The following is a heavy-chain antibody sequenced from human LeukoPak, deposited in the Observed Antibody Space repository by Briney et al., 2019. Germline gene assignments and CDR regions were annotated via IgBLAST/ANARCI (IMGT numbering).Heavy chain of an antibody. CDR1: GGSFSGYY. Sequence: SETLSLTCAVYGGSFSGYYWSWIRQPPGKGLEWIGEINHSGSTNYNPSLKSRVTISVDTSKNQFSLKLSSVTAADTAVYYCARGLYDFWSGLRLGMDVWGQGTTVTVSS. V-gene: IGHV4-34*01. D-gene: IGHD3-3*01. J-gene: IGHJ6*02. CDR3: ARGLYDFWSGLRLGMDV. CDR2: INHSGST.